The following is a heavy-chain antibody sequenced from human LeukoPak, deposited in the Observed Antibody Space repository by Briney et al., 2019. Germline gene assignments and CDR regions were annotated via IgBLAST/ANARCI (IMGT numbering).Heavy chain of an antibody. D-gene: IGHD4-17*01. Sequence: GGSLRLSCAASGFTFSTYAMTWVRQAPGKGLESVSLISATGSTTYYAESVRGRFTISRDNLKNMLYLQMNTLRVEDTAIYYCAKDVDYGDYVVYWGQGTLVTVSS. J-gene: IGHJ4*02. V-gene: IGHV3-23*01. CDR3: AKDVDYGDYVVY. CDR2: ISATGSTT. CDR1: GFTFSTYA.